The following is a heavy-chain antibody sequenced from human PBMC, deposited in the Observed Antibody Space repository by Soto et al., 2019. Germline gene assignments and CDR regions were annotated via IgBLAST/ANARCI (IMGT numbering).Heavy chain of an antibody. CDR2: IWYDGSNK. J-gene: IGHJ3*02. D-gene: IGHD3-3*01. CDR1: GFTFSSYG. V-gene: IGHV3-33*01. CDR3: ARDLEMATIRSGEDAFDI. Sequence: GGSLRLSCAASGFTFSSYGMHWVRQAPGKGLEWVAVIWYDGSNKYYADSVKGRFTISRDNSKNTLYIQMNSLRAEDTAVYYCARDLEMATIRSGEDAFDIWGQGTMVTVSS.